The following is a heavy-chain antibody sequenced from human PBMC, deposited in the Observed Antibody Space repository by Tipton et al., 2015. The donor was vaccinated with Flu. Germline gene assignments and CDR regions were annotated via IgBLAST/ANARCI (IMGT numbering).Heavy chain of an antibody. CDR1: GFTFSSYV. CDR2: ISGSGGNT. CDR3: ARGDNGDYAASDY. Sequence: SLRLSCAPSGFTFSSYVMSWVRQAPGKGLEWVSAISGSGGNTYYGDSVKGRFTISRDSSQNTLYLQMNSLRAEDTAVYYCARGDNGDYAASDYWGQGTLVTVSS. D-gene: IGHD4-17*01. V-gene: IGHV3-23*01. J-gene: IGHJ4*02.